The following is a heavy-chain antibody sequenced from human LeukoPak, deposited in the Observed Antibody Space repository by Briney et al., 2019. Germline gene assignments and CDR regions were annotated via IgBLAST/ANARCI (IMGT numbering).Heavy chain of an antibody. CDR3: ARSVSGPYYYYMDV. CDR1: GYTFTSYD. V-gene: IGHV1-8*01. D-gene: IGHD3-10*01. J-gene: IGHJ6*03. Sequence: ASVKVSCKASGYTFTSYDINWVRQATGQGLEWMGWMNPNSGNTGYAQKFQGRVTMTRNTSISTAYMELSSLRSEDTAVYYCARSVSGPYYYYMDVWGKGTTVTVSS. CDR2: MNPNSGNT.